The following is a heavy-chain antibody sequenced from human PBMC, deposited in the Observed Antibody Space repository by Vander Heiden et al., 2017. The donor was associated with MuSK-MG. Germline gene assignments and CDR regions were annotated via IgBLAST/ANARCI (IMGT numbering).Heavy chain of an antibody. J-gene: IGHJ4*02. V-gene: IGHV7-4-1*02. CDR1: GYTFASYA. CDR2: INTNTGNP. D-gene: IGHD6-19*01. CDR3: ARGRGAVAGVAYYYFDY. Sequence: QVQLVQSGSELEKPGASVKVSCKASGYTFASYAIIWVRQAPGQGLEWVGWINTNTGNPTYAQGFTGRFVFSLDTSVNTAYLQISSLKADDTAVYYCARGRGAVAGVAYYYFDYWGQGSPVTVSS.